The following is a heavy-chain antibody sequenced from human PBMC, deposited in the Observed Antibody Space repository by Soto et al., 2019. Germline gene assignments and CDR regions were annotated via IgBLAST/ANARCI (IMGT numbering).Heavy chain of an antibody. CDR3: AKNGLVGPTCVDV. D-gene: IGHD2-8*01. V-gene: IGHV3-23*01. Sequence: EVQLLESGGDLVQPGGSLRLSCAASGFTFNNYAMSWVRHAPGKGLECVSTSTSSGYVPHYADSVKGRFTISRDNSKNPLYLQMNSPRAEDTAVYYGAKNGLVGPTCVDVWGQGTTVSVS. CDR2: STSSGYVP. J-gene: IGHJ6*02. CDR1: GFTFNNYA.